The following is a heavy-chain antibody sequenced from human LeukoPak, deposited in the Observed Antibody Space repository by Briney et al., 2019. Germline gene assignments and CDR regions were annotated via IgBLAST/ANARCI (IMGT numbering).Heavy chain of an antibody. CDR3: ARAAWIMASLEAVDY. J-gene: IGHJ4*02. V-gene: IGHV1-2*02. Sequence: APVKVSCKASGYTFTGYYMHWVRQAPGQGLEWMGWINPNSGGTNYAQKFQGRVTMTRDTSISTAYMELSRLRSDDTAVYYCARAAWIMASLEAVDYWGQGTLVTVSS. D-gene: IGHD5-12*01. CDR1: GYTFTGYY. CDR2: INPNSGGT.